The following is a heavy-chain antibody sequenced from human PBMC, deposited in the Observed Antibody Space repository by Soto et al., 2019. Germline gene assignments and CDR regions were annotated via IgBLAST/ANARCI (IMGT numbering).Heavy chain of an antibody. V-gene: IGHV3-21*06. CDR1: GFTFTRYS. J-gene: IGHJ4*02. CDR3: AREAEDLTSNFDY. CDR2: ISSPTNYI. Sequence: EVQLVESGGGLVKPGGSLRLSCAASGFTFTRYSMNWVRQAPGKGLEWVSSISSPTNYIYYGDSMKGRFTISRDNAKNSLYLEMNSLRAEDMAVYYCAREAEDLTSNFDYWGQGTLVTVSS.